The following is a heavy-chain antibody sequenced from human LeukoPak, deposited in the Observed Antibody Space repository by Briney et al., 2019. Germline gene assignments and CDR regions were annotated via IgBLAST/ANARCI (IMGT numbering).Heavy chain of an antibody. CDR3: ARGPRKWVVRGKGGLYYYYGMDV. V-gene: IGHV4-34*01. J-gene: IGHJ6*04. CDR2: INHSGST. Sequence: SETLSLTCAVYGGSFSGYYWSWIRQPPGKGLEWIGEINHSGSTNYNPSLKSRVTISVDTSKNQSSLKLSSVTAADTAVYYCARGPRKWVVRGKGGLYYYYGMDVWGKGTTVTVSS. CDR1: GGSFSGYY. D-gene: IGHD3-10*01.